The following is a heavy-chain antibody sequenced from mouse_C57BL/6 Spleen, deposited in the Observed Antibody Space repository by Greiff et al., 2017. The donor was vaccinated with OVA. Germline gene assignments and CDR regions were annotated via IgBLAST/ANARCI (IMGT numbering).Heavy chain of an antibody. CDR3: ARITTVVAKAMDY. J-gene: IGHJ4*01. CDR1: GFTFSSYA. Sequence: EVQGVESGGGLVKPGGSLKLSCAASGFTFSSYAMSWVRQTPEKRLEWVATISDGGSYTYYPDNVKGRFTISRDNAKNNLYLQMSHLKSEDTAMYYCARITTVVAKAMDYWGQGTSVTVSS. D-gene: IGHD1-1*01. V-gene: IGHV5-4*01. CDR2: ISDGGSYT.